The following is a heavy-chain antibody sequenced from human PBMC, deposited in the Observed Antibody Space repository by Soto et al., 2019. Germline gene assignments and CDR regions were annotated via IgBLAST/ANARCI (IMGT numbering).Heavy chain of an antibody. CDR3: TTVVGYDFWSGYFSPYYFDY. D-gene: IGHD3-3*01. J-gene: IGHJ4*02. Sequence: EVQLVESGGGLVKPGGSLRLSCAASGFTFSNAWMNWVRQAPGKGLEWVGGIKSKTDGGTTDYAAPVKGRFTISRDDSKNTLYLQMNSLKTEDTAVYYCTTVVGYDFWSGYFSPYYFDYWGQGTLVTVSS. CDR2: IKSKTDGGTT. V-gene: IGHV3-15*07. CDR1: GFTFSNAW.